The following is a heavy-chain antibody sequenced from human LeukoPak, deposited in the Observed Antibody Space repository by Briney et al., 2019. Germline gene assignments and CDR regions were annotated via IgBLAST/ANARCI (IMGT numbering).Heavy chain of an antibody. CDR1: GYTFTGYY. CDR2: INPNSGGT. CDR3: ARTDPITMISPQGPPVDY. Sequence: GASVKVSCKASGYTFTGYYMHWVRQAPGQGLEWMGWINPNSGGTNYAQKFQGRVTMTRDTSISTAYMELSRLRSDDTAVYYCARTDPITMISPQGPPVDYWGQGTLVTVSS. J-gene: IGHJ4*02. V-gene: IGHV1-2*02. D-gene: IGHD3-22*01.